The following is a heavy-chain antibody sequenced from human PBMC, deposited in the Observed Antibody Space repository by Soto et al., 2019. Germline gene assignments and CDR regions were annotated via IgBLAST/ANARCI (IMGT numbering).Heavy chain of an antibody. D-gene: IGHD3-9*01. CDR3: AKDLTGPYDY. J-gene: IGHJ4*02. CDR2: IFYDGSKI. V-gene: IGHV3-30*18. Sequence: PGGSLRLSCAASGFSFSSSGMHWVRQAPGKGLEWVADIFYDGSKIHYADSVKGRFTISXXXSXXTXXLXXNXXRPEDTAVYYCAKDLTGPYDYWGQGTLVTVSS. CDR1: GFSFSSSG.